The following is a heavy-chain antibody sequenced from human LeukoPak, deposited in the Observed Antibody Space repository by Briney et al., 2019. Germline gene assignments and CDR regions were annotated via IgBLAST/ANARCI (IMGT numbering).Heavy chain of an antibody. CDR2: ISSSSSTI. V-gene: IGHV3-48*01. CDR1: GFTFSSYS. J-gene: IGHJ4*02. CDR3: AKGAEQWPPRFYFDY. D-gene: IGHD6-19*01. Sequence: GGSLRLSCAASGFTFSSYSMNWVRQAPGKGLEWVSYISSSSSTIYYADSVKGRFTISRDNSKNTLYLQMNSLRAEDTAVYYCAKGAEQWPPRFYFDYWGQGTLVTVSS.